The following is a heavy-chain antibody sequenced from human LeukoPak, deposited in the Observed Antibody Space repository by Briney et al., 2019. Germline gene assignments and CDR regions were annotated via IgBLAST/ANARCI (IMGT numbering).Heavy chain of an antibody. CDR1: GGTFTSYA. Sequence: SVKVSCKASGGTFTSYAISWVRQAPGHGLEWMLGIIPIFGTANYAQKFQGRVTITTDESTSTAYMELSSLRSEDTAVYYYATSPASYGWNSGFDYWGQGTLVTVSS. CDR3: ATSPASYGWNSGFDY. V-gene: IGHV1-69*05. D-gene: IGHD3-10*01. CDR2: IIPIFGTA. J-gene: IGHJ4*02.